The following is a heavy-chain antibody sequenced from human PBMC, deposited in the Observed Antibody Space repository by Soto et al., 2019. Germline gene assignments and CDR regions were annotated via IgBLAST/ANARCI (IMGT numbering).Heavy chain of an antibody. CDR3: ARKRGSHNGFYSYGMDV. V-gene: IGHV2-5*01. J-gene: IGHJ6*02. D-gene: IGHD2-8*01. CDR1: GFSLTTTGVG. Sequence: QITLKESGPTLVKPTQTLTLTCTFSGFSLTTTGVGVGWIRQPPGKALEWLALIYWNDDERYSPSLETRLTIAKDTSKNQVVLTLTNMDPVDTATYYCARKRGSHNGFYSYGMDVWGQGTTVTVSS. CDR2: IYWNDDE.